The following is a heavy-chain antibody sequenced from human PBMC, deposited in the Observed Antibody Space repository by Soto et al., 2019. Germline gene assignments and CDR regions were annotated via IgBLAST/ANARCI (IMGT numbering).Heavy chain of an antibody. CDR2: IGPASGDT. J-gene: IGHJ4*02. CDR1: GYTFTGHY. Sequence: QVPLVQSGAEVKKPGASVKVSCKASGYTFTGHYIHWVRQAPGQGPEWMGEIGPASGDTRYAQKFQGRVTMTRDTSITTVYMELNNLSPDDTAVYYCGRGRSGQLVVFYWGQGTPVTVSS. D-gene: IGHD3-10*01. V-gene: IGHV1-2*02. CDR3: GRGRSGQLVVFY.